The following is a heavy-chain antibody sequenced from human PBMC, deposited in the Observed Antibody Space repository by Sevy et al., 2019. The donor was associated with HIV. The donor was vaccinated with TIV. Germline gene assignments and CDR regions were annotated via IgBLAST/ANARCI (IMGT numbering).Heavy chain of an antibody. CDR1: GFTFSNAW. CDR3: ARFISTWYEGLS. CDR2: IKSETGGGAA. V-gene: IGHV3-15*01. D-gene: IGHD6-13*01. Sequence: GGSLRLSCAASGFTFSNAWLSWVLQARGKGLEWVGRIKSETGGGAADYAAPVKGRFTILRDNSKNTLFLQMNSLKTEDTAIYYCARFISTWYEGLSWGQGTLVTVSS. J-gene: IGHJ5*02.